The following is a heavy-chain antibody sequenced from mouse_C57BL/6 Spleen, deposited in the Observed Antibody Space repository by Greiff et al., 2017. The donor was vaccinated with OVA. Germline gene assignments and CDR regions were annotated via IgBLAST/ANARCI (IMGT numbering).Heavy chain of an antibody. Sequence: VQLQQSGAELVGPGASVKLSCTTSGFNIKDYYMHWVKQRPEQGLEWIGRIDPEDGDTEYAPKFQGKATMTADTSSNTAYLQLSSLTSEDTAVYYCTTGTTVVASDYFDYWGQGTTLTVSS. J-gene: IGHJ2*01. CDR3: TTGTTVVASDYFDY. CDR1: GFNIKDYY. D-gene: IGHD1-1*01. V-gene: IGHV14-1*01. CDR2: IDPEDGDT.